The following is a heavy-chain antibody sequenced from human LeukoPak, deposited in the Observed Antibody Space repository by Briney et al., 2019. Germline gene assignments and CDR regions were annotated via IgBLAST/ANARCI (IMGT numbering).Heavy chain of an antibody. V-gene: IGHV3-7*01. J-gene: IGHJ4*02. Sequence: PGGSLRLSCAASGFTLRSYWMRWVRQARGKGVEGVANIKQEGSDKYYGDSEKGRFTIYRDNAKNSMYVKMKRLRAEATAVYYCARDPSGYSSGWYGSKHDYCGQGTLVTVSS. CDR3: ARDPSGYSSGWYGSKHDY. CDR1: GFTLRSYW. CDR2: IKQEGSDK. D-gene: IGHD6-19*01.